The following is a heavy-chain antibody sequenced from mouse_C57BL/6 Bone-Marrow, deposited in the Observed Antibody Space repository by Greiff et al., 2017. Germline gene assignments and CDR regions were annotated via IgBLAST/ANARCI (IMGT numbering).Heavy chain of an antibody. CDR2: ISSGSSTI. Sequence: EVKLVESGGGLVKPGGSLKLSCAASGFTFSDYGMHWVRQAPEKGLEWVAYISSGSSTIYYADTVKGRFTISRDNAKNTLFLQMTSLRSEDTAMYYCARGGTGYYAMDYWGQGTSVTVSS. V-gene: IGHV5-17*01. D-gene: IGHD4-1*01. CDR3: ARGGTGYYAMDY. J-gene: IGHJ4*01. CDR1: GFTFSDYG.